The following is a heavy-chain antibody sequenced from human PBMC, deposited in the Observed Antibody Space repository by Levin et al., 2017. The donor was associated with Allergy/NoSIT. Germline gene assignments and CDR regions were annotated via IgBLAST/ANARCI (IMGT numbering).Heavy chain of an antibody. CDR3: ASSSGWYRLDS. Sequence: SQTLSLTCAVSGASISNYYWWSWVRQPPGTGLEWIGEISHSGSTKYNPSLMSRVTISIDKSKNQFSLTLNSVTAADTAVYYCASSSGWYRLDSWGQGTLVTVSS. CDR1: GASISNYYW. CDR2: ISHSGST. V-gene: IGHV4-4*02. J-gene: IGHJ4*01. D-gene: IGHD6-19*01.